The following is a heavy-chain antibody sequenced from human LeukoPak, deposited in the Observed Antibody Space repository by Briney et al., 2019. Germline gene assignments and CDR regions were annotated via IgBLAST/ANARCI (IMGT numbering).Heavy chain of an antibody. CDR1: GFSITTGYY. Sequence: SETLSLTCSVSGFSITTGYYWAWIRQPPGKGLEWIGTIFRIGSTYYNPSLKSRVTISVDTSKNQFSLKLSSVTAADTALYYCARVIDVAAAGYFDSWGQGTQVTVSS. D-gene: IGHD6-13*01. J-gene: IGHJ4*02. CDR3: ARVIDVAAAGYFDS. CDR2: IFRIGST. V-gene: IGHV4-38-2*02.